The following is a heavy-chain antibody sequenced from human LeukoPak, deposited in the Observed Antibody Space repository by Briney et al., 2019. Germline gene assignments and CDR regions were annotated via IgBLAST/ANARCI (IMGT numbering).Heavy chain of an antibody. V-gene: IGHV3-21*01. CDR2: ISSSSSYV. CDR1: GFTFSSYA. CDR3: ARGGRWLPDY. Sequence: PGGSLRLSCAASGFTFSSYAMSWVRQAPGKGLEWVSSISSSSSYVYYADSVKGRFTISRDNAKNSLYLQMNSLRAEDTAVYYCARGGRWLPDYWGQGTLVTVSS. J-gene: IGHJ4*02. D-gene: IGHD5-24*01.